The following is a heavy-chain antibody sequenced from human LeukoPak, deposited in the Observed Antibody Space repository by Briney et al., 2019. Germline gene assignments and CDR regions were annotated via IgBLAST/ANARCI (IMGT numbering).Heavy chain of an antibody. CDR1: GVSINSHY. V-gene: IGHV4-4*09. Sequence: PETLSLTCTVSGVSINSHYLSWIRQPPGKGLEWIGHISGSGRTNSNPSLKSRVTMSVDTSKRQFSLTLKSLTAADTAVYYCVVSPNQDFFDYWGQGPLVTVS. J-gene: IGHJ4*02. CDR2: ISGSGRT. CDR3: VVSPNQDFFDY.